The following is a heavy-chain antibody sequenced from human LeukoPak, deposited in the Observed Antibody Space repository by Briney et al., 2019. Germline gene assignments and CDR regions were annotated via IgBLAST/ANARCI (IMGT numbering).Heavy chain of an antibody. V-gene: IGHV3-53*01. CDR3: ATGGRSGMAFDF. CDR1: GFPVSDYY. D-gene: IGHD5-24*01. CDR2: IYAGGST. Sequence: GGSLRLSCAASGFPVSDYYMNWVRQAPGKGLEWVSVIYAGGSTYYADSVKGRFTISRDNTENTFYLHLNSLRAEDTAIYYCATGGRSGMAFDFWGQGTLVTVSS. J-gene: IGHJ4*02.